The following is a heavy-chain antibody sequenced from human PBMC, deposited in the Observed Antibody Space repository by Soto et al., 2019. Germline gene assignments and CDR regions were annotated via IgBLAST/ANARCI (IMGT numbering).Heavy chain of an antibody. J-gene: IGHJ4*02. D-gene: IGHD1-1*01. Sequence: GGSLRLSCEASGFIFSNYWMHWVRQTPGTGLVWVSRISNDGSITNYADSVKGRFTISRDNAKNTLYLQMNSLRAEDTAVYYCAKDLTWNQADYWGQGALVIVSS. V-gene: IGHV3-74*01. CDR2: ISNDGSIT. CDR1: GFIFSNYW. CDR3: AKDLTWNQADY.